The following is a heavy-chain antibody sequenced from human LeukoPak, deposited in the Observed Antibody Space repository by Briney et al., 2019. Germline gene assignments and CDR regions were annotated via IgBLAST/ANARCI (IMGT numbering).Heavy chain of an antibody. CDR3: ARDYDFWSGTKYGMDV. Sequence: NTSETLSLTCTVSGGSISSYYWSWIRQPPGKGLEWIGYIYYSGSTNYNPSLKSRVTISVDTSKNQFSLKLSSVTAADTAVYYCARDYDFWSGTKYGMDVWGQGTTVTVSS. CDR1: GGSISSYY. D-gene: IGHD3-3*01. V-gene: IGHV4-59*01. J-gene: IGHJ6*02. CDR2: IYYSGST.